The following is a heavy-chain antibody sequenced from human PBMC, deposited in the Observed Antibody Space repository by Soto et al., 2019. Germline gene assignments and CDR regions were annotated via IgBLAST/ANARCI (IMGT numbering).Heavy chain of an antibody. Sequence: SETLSLTCTVSGGSISSYYWSWIRQPPGKGLEWIGYIYYSGSTNYNPSRKSRVTISVDTSKNQFSLKLSSVTAADTAVYYCARVRYSYVGFDYWGQGTLVTVSS. CDR3: ARVRYSYVGFDY. CDR2: IYYSGST. J-gene: IGHJ4*02. CDR1: GGSISSYY. V-gene: IGHV4-59*01. D-gene: IGHD5-18*01.